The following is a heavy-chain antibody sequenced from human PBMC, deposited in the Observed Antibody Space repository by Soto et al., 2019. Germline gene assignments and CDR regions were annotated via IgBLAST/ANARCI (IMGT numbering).Heavy chain of an antibody. Sequence: PGGSLRLSCAASGFSFVNYAMNWVRQAPGKGLEWVSGLSGSGTSTYYAASVKGRFTISRDNSRDTLFLQMNSLNADDTAVYYCAKATTNGGWFNPFDSWGQGALVTVSS. J-gene: IGHJ4*02. CDR2: LSGSGTST. V-gene: IGHV3-23*01. CDR3: AKATTNGGWFNPFDS. D-gene: IGHD6-19*01. CDR1: GFSFVNYA.